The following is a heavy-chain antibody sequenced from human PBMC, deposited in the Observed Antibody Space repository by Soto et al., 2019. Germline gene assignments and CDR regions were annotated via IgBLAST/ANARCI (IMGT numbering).Heavy chain of an antibody. CDR2: ISSSSRYI. V-gene: IGHV3-21*01. CDR3: ARDLKLAD. CDR1: GFTFSIYN. J-gene: IGHJ4*02. Sequence: EVQLVESGGGLVKPGGSLRLSCAASGFTFSIYNMNWVRQAPGKGLEWVSSISSSSRYIFYADSVRGRFTISRDDAKNSLHLQMNSLRAEDTAMYYCARDLKLADGGQGTLVTVSS.